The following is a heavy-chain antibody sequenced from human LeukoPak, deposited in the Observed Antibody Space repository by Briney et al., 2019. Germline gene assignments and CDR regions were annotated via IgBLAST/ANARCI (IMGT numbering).Heavy chain of an antibody. D-gene: IGHD5-24*01. CDR1: GLIFRSYW. CDR2: INQDGSEK. J-gene: IGHJ4*02. Sequence: PGGSLRLSCAVSGLIFRSYWMSWVRQAPGKGLEWVANINQDGSEKYFVDSVKGRFTISRDNAKNSLHLQMNTLRAEDTAVYYCARERDGRFFDYWGQETLVTVSS. V-gene: IGHV3-7*01. CDR3: ARERDGRFFDY.